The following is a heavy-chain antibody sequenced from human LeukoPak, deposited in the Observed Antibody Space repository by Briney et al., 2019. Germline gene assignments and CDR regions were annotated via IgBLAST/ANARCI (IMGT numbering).Heavy chain of an antibody. V-gene: IGHV1-24*01. J-gene: IGHJ4*02. D-gene: IGHD3-10*01. CDR3: AAGGIYSLLDY. CDR2: FDPGAGEI. Sequence: ASVKVSCKVSGDTLSELTIHWVRQAPGKGLEWMGGFDPGAGEILYAQQFQGRVTMTEDTSTDTAYMELTSLRSEDSGVYFCAAGGIYSLLDYWGQGTLVTASS. CDR1: GDTLSELT.